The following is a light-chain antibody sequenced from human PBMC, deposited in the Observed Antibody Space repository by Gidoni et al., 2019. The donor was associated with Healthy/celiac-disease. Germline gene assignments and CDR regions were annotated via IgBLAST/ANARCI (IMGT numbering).Light chain of an antibody. J-gene: IGKJ2*01. CDR2: AAS. V-gene: IGKV1-39*01. CDR3: QQSYSTLMYT. CDR1: QSISSY. Sequence: IPMTQSPSSLSASVGDRVTITCRASQSISSYLNWYQQKPGKAPKLLIYAASSLQSGVPSRFSGSGSGTDFTLTISSMQPEDFETYYCQQSYSTLMYTFGQGTKLEIK.